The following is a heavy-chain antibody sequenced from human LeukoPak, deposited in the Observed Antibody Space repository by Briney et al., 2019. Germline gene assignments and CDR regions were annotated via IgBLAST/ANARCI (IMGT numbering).Heavy chain of an antibody. CDR3: ARDSNVGATGHFDY. Sequence: GGSLRLSCAASGFTVSSNYMSWVRQAPGKGLEWVSVIYSGGSTYYADSVKGRFTISRDNSKNTLYLQMNSLRAEDTAVYYCARDSNVGATGHFDYWGQGTLVTVSS. J-gene: IGHJ4*02. CDR2: IYSGGST. D-gene: IGHD1-26*01. CDR1: GFTVSSNY. V-gene: IGHV3-66*01.